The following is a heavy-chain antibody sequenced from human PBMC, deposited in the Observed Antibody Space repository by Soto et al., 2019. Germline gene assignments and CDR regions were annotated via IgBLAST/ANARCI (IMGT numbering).Heavy chain of an antibody. CDR3: ARDTTAARGSYYYGMDV. V-gene: IGHV4-59*12. D-gene: IGHD6-6*01. Sequence: QVQLQESGPGLVKPSETLSLTCTVSGGSISSYYWSWIRQPPGKGLEWIGYIYDSGSTNYNPSLKSRIIISLDTSKKQFSVKLTAVTAADTAVYYCARDTTAARGSYYYGMDVWGQGTAVTVSS. CDR1: GGSISSYY. CDR2: IYDSGST. J-gene: IGHJ6*02.